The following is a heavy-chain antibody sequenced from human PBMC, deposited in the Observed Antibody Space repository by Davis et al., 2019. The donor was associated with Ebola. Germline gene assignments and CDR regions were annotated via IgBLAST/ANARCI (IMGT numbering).Heavy chain of an antibody. V-gene: IGHV1-18*01. CDR1: GYSFTSYG. CDR3: ARDLGYITSVDY. CDR2: ISAYNGNT. J-gene: IGHJ4*02. D-gene: IGHD6-6*01. Sequence: ASVKVSCKASGYSFTSYGISWVRQAPGQGLEWMGWISAYNGNTNYAQKLQDRVTMTTDTSTSTAYMELRSLRSEDTAVYYCARDLGYITSVDYWGQGTLVTVSS.